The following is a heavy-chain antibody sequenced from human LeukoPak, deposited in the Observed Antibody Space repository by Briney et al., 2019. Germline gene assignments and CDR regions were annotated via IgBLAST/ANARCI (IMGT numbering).Heavy chain of an antibody. Sequence: GGSLRLSCAASGFTFSSYSMNWVRQAPGKGLEGVSYISSSSSTTYYAHSVKGRFTISRANAKNSLYLQMNSLRAEDTAVYYCAREVTGYYYYYYMDVWGKGTTVTVSS. D-gene: IGHD1-1*01. V-gene: IGHV3-48*04. CDR2: ISSSSSTT. J-gene: IGHJ6*03. CDR3: AREVTGYYYYYYMDV. CDR1: GFTFSSYS.